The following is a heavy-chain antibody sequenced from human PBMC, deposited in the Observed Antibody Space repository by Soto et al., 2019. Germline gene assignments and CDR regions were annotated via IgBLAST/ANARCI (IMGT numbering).Heavy chain of an antibody. CDR2: IIPIFGTA. CDR1: GGTFSSYA. Sequence: QVQLVQSGAEVKKPGSSVKVSCKASGGTFSSYAISWVRQAPGQGLEWMGGIIPIFGTANYAQKFQGRVTITADESTSTAYMELGSLRWEDTAGYYCARDRRGGGGFDYWGQGTLVTVSS. CDR3: ARDRRGGGGFDY. V-gene: IGHV1-69*01. D-gene: IGHD3-16*01. J-gene: IGHJ4*02.